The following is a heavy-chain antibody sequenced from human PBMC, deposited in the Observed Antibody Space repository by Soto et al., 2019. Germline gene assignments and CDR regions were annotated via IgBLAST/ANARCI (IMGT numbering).Heavy chain of an antibody. V-gene: IGHV4-59*08. CDR1: GGSIGSYY. D-gene: IGHD2-15*01. CDR2: IYYSGST. CDR3: ARQVWAYCSRGSCSSRPLDY. Sequence: PWETLSLTCTVSGGSIGSYYWRWIRQPPGKGLEWIGYIYYSGSTNYNPSLKSRVTISVDTSKNQFSLKLSSVTAADTAVYYCARQVWAYCSRGSCSSRPLDYWGQGTLLTVSS. J-gene: IGHJ4*02.